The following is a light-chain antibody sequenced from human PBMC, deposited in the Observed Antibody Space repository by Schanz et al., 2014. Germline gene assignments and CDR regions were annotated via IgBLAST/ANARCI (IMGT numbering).Light chain of an antibody. CDR2: GAS. CDR3: QQRSNWPLT. Sequence: EIVMTQSPATLSVSPGERATLSCRASQSVTNNLAWYQQKPGQAPRLLIYGASSRATGIPDRFSGSGSGTDFTLTISRLEPEDFAVYYCQQRSNWPLTFGGGTKVEIK. V-gene: IGKV3D-20*02. J-gene: IGKJ4*01. CDR1: QSVTNN.